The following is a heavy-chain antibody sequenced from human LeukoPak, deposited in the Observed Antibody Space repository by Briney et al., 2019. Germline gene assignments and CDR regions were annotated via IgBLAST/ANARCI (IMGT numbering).Heavy chain of an antibody. CDR3: ARDGAGAAAPTPLLDY. D-gene: IGHD6-13*01. V-gene: IGHV4-39*02. CDR2: IYYSGST. J-gene: IGHJ4*02. Sequence: SETLSLTCTVSGGSISGSSYYWGWIRQPPGKGLEWIGSIYYSGSTYYNPSLKSRVTISVDTSKNQFSLKLSSVTAADTAVYYCARDGAGAAAPTPLLDYWGQGTLVTVSS. CDR1: GGSISGSSYY.